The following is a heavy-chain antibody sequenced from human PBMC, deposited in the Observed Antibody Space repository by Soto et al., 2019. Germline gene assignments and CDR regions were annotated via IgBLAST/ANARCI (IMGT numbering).Heavy chain of an antibody. J-gene: IGHJ6*02. Sequence: GASVKVSCKASGYTLTGYYMHWVRQAPGQGLEWMGWINPNSGGTNYAQKFLGRVTMTRDTSISTAYIELNRLRSDDTAVYYCARDLGLDGDAMDVWGQGTTVTVSS. CDR1: GYTLTGYY. D-gene: IGHD4-17*01. CDR3: ARDLGLDGDAMDV. V-gene: IGHV1-2*02. CDR2: INPNSGGT.